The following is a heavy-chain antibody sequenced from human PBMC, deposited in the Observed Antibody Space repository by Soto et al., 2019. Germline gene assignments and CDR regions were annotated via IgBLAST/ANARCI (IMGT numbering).Heavy chain of an antibody. V-gene: IGHV3-23*01. CDR3: AKKPHIVVVVAATNFDY. CDR1: GFTFSSYA. Sequence: GGSLRLSCAASGFTFSSYAMSWVRQAPGKGLEWVSAISGSGGSTYYADSVKGRFTISRDNSKNTLYLQMNSLRAEDTAVYYCAKKPHIVVVVAATNFDYWGQGTLVTVSS. CDR2: ISGSGGST. J-gene: IGHJ4*02. D-gene: IGHD2-15*01.